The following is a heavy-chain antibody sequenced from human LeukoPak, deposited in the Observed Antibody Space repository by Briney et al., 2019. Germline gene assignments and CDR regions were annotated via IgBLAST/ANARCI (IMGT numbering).Heavy chain of an antibody. CDR2: IRSNGDST. D-gene: IGHD5-12*01. J-gene: IGHJ4*02. CDR1: GFTFSSYA. V-gene: IGHV3-64D*06. CDR3: ARDGYDEGHGGLDY. Sequence: GGSLRLSCSASGFTFSSYAIHWVRQAPGKGLEYFSAIRSNGDSTYYADSVKGRFTISRGNSKNTLYLQMSSLRAEDTAVYYCARDGYDEGHGGLDYWGQGTLVTVSS.